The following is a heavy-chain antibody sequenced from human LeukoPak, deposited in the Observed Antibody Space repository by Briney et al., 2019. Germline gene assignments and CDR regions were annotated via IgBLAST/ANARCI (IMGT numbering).Heavy chain of an antibody. Sequence: ASVKVSCTASGYTFTSYAMHWVRQAPGQRLEWMGWINAGNGNTKYSQKFQGSVTITRDTSASTAYMELSSLRSEDTAVYYCARITMIKAAFDIWGQGTMVTVSS. V-gene: IGHV1-3*01. CDR1: GYTFTSYA. J-gene: IGHJ3*02. CDR2: INAGNGNT. CDR3: ARITMIKAAFDI. D-gene: IGHD3-22*01.